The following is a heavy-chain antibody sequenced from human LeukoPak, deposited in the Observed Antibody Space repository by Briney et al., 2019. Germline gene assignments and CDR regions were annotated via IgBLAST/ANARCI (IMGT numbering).Heavy chain of an antibody. CDR2: IYYSGST. CDR1: GGSISSDDYY. Sequence: PSQTLSLTCTVSGGSISSDDYYWSWIRQPPGKGLEWIGYIYYSGSTYYNPSLKSRVTISVDTSKNQFSLKLSSVTAADTAVYYCAREGVTPDYYYYFYMDVWGKGTTVTVSS. J-gene: IGHJ6*03. V-gene: IGHV4-30-4*08. D-gene: IGHD3-10*01. CDR3: AREGVTPDYYYYFYMDV.